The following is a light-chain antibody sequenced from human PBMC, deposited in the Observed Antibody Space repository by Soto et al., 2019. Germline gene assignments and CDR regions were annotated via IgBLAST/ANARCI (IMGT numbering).Light chain of an antibody. V-gene: IGKV3-11*01. J-gene: IGKJ4*01. CDR1: QSVSSD. Sequence: EIVLTQSPATLSLSPGERATLSCRASQSVSSDLAWYQQKPGQAPRLLIYDASNRATGIPARFSGSGSGTDCTLTISNPEPEDVAVYYCQQRSNCPLTFGRGTKVEIK. CDR2: DAS. CDR3: QQRSNCPLT.